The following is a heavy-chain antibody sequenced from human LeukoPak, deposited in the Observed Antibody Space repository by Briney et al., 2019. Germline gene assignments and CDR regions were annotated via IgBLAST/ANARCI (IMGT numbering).Heavy chain of an antibody. J-gene: IGHJ5*02. CDR2: ISWNSGII. CDR3: AKDHLSGDYYDSSGYYLVPWFDP. V-gene: IGHV3-9*01. Sequence: GGSLRLSCVASGFRFDDYAMHWVRHAPGKGREWVSSISWNSGIIAYVDSVRGRFTISRDNAKNSLHLQMNSLRAEDTAVYYCAKDHLSGDYYDSSGYYLVPWFDPWGQGTLVTVSS. D-gene: IGHD3-22*01. CDR1: GFRFDDYA.